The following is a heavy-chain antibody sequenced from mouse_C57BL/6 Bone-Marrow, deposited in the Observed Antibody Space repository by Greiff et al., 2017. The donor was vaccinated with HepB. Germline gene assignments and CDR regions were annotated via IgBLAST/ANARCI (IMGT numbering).Heavy chain of an antibody. Sequence: VQLQQSGAELVRPGASVKLSCTASGFNIKDDYMHWVKQRPEQGLEWIGWIEPENGDTEYASKFQGKATITADTSSNTAYLQLSSLTSEDTAVYDCTTDDYGFAYWGQGTLVTVSA. CDR1: GFNIKDDY. D-gene: IGHD2-4*01. J-gene: IGHJ3*01. CDR2: IEPENGDT. CDR3: TTDDYGFAY. V-gene: IGHV14-4*01.